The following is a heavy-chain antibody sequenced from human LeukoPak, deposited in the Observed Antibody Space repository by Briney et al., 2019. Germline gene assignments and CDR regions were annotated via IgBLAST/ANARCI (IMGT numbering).Heavy chain of an antibody. CDR3: AKSGSSSWDWFDP. J-gene: IGHJ5*02. CDR1: GFTFNNYA. CDR2: VTGDGLTT. D-gene: IGHD2-2*01. V-gene: IGHV3-23*01. Sequence: GGSLRLSCAASGFTFNNYAMNWVRQAPGKGLEWVSIVTGDGLTTNYAGSVRGRFTVSRDNSKNRVHLQMNSLRAEDTAVYYCAKSGSSSWDWFDPWGQGTLVTVSS.